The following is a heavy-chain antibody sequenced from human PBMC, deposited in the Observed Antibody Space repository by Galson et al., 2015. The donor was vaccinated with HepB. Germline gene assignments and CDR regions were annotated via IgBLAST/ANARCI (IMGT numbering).Heavy chain of an antibody. CDR3: ARLGIDVVVVVETPDYYYYGMDV. Sequence: SVKVSCKASGYTFSSYAIHWVRQAPGQRLEWMAWINAGNGNTKYSQKFQGRLTITRDTSASTGYMELSGLRSEDTAVYYCARLGIDVVVVVETPDYYYYGMDVWGQGTTVTVSS. D-gene: IGHD2-15*01. V-gene: IGHV1-3*01. CDR2: INAGNGNT. CDR1: GYTFSSYA. J-gene: IGHJ6*02.